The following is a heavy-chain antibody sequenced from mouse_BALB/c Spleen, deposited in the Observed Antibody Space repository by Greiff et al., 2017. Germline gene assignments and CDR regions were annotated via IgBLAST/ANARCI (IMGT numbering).Heavy chain of an antibody. Sequence: QVQLQQSGAELAKPGASVKMSCKASGYTFTSYWMHWVKQRPGQGLEWIGYINPSTGYTEYNQKFKDKATLTADKSSSTAYMQLSSLTSEDSAVYYCARGGDTMITTGPLFDYWGQGTTLTVSS. J-gene: IGHJ2*01. CDR3: ARGGDTMITTGPLFDY. CDR1: GYTFTSYW. CDR2: INPSTGYT. D-gene: IGHD2-4*01. V-gene: IGHV1-7*01.